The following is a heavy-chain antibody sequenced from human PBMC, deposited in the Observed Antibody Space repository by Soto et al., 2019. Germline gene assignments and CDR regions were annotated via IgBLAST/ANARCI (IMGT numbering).Heavy chain of an antibody. CDR1: GGPFSGVY. CDR2: VNHRGSA. CDR3: ARDAFCGSGTCRVGHWFDP. J-gene: IGHJ5*02. V-gene: IGHV4-34*01. D-gene: IGHD2-21*01. Sequence: SETLTLTCAVSGGPFSGVYWSWIRQPPGKGLEWIGGVNHRGSANYNPSLESRVTMSVDTSKNQFSLKLTSVTAADSAVYYCARDAFCGSGTCRVGHWFDPWGQGTLVTVSS.